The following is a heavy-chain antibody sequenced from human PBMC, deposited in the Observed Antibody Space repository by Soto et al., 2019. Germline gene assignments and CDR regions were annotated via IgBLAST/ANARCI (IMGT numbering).Heavy chain of an antibody. CDR1: GGSISSSSYY. D-gene: IGHD3-9*01. V-gene: IGHV4-39*01. CDR2: IYYSGST. Sequence: SETLSLTCTVSGGSISSSSYYWGWIRQPPGKGMEWIGSIYYSGSTYYNPSFKSRVTISVDTSKNQFSLKLSSVTAADTAVYYCARLHLTYYDILTGYYHGFSYYGMDVWGQGTTVT. CDR3: ARLHLTYYDILTGYYHGFSYYGMDV. J-gene: IGHJ6*02.